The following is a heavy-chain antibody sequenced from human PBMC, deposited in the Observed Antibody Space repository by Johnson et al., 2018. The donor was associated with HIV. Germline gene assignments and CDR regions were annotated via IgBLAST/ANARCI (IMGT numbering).Heavy chain of an antibody. CDR2: IYRGGST. J-gene: IGHJ3*02. CDR3: ARERSSSRKAFDI. CDR1: GLTVSSSY. Sequence: VQLVESGGVVVQPGGSLRLSCAPSGLTVSSSYMSWVRQAPGKGLEWVSVIYRGGSTYYADSVKGRFTISRDNSKNTLYLQMNSLRAEDTALYYCARERSSSRKAFDIWGQGTMVTVSS. D-gene: IGHD6-13*01. V-gene: IGHV3-66*01.